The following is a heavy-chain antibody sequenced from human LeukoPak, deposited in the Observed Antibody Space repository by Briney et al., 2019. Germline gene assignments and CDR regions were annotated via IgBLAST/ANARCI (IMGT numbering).Heavy chain of an antibody. V-gene: IGHV4-4*02. J-gene: IGHJ4*02. CDR2: IYHSGST. Sequence: PSETLSLTCAVSGGSISSSNWWSWVRQPPGKGLEWIGEIYHSGSTNYNPSLKSRVTISVDKSKNQFSLKLSSVTAADTAVYYCARDTAMAPPYYFDYWGQGTLSPSPQ. CDR3: ARDTAMAPPYYFDY. D-gene: IGHD5-18*01. CDR1: GGSISSSNW.